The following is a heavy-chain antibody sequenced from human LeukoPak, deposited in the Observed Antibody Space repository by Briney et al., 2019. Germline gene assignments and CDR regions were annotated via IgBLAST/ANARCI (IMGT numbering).Heavy chain of an antibody. V-gene: IGHV3-48*01. CDR1: GFTVSSNY. Sequence: PGGSLRLSCAASGFTVSSNYMSWVRQAPGKGLEWVSYINTGSSTIYYADSVKGRFTISRDNAKNSLYLQLNSLRAEDTAVYYCARDSSVCAFDVWGQGTMVTVSS. D-gene: IGHD6-6*01. J-gene: IGHJ3*01. CDR3: ARDSSVCAFDV. CDR2: INTGSSTI.